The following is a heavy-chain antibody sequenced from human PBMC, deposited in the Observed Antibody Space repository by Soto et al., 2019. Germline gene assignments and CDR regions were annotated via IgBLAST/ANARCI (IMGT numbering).Heavy chain of an antibody. CDR3: ARDYCSSTSCFPLDV. CDR1: GYTFTRFG. J-gene: IGHJ6*02. Sequence: GASVKVSCKASGYTFTRFGISWVRQAPGQGLEWMGWISAYNGDTHYAQNFQGRVTMTTDTSTTTASMELRSLRSDDTAVYYCARDYCSSTSCFPLDVWGQGTTVTVSS. D-gene: IGHD2-2*01. V-gene: IGHV1-18*04. CDR2: ISAYNGDT.